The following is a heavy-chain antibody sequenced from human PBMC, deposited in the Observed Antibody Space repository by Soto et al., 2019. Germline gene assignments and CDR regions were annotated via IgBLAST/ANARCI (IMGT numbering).Heavy chain of an antibody. CDR3: ARLEGLATISYYFDY. Sequence: QLQLQESGPGLVKPSETLSLTCSVSGDSINSDNYYWGWIRQPPGKGLEWIGSIYYRGNTYYNPSLKTRVPISVDKSESQFSLKLNSVTAADSAVYFCARLEGLATISYYFDYWGQGTLVTVSS. D-gene: IGHD3-9*01. V-gene: IGHV4-39*01. CDR2: IYYRGNT. CDR1: GDSINSDNYY. J-gene: IGHJ4*02.